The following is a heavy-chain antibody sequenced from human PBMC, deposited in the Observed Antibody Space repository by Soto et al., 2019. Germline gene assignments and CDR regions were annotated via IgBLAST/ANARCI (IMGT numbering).Heavy chain of an antibody. CDR2: IIPIFGTA. CDR3: ASQYGGSGSSSRVGYYYYGMDV. V-gene: IGHV1-69*13. Sequence: SVKVSCKASGGTFSSYAISWVRQAPGQGLEWMGGIIPIFGTADYAQKFQGRVTITADESTSTAYMERSSLRSEDTAVYYCASQYGGSGSSSRVGYYYYGMDVWGQGTTVTVS. CDR1: GGTFSSYA. J-gene: IGHJ6*02. D-gene: IGHD3-10*01.